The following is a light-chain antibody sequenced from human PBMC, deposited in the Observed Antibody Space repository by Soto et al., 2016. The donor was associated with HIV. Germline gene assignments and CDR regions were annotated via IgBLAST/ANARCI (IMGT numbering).Light chain of an antibody. CDR1: QSISKY. V-gene: IGKV1-39*01. Sequence: DIQLTQSPSSLSASVGDRVTITCRSSQSISKYLNWYQQKPGKAPVLLISTTSSLQSGVASRFSGSGSGAEFTLTISNLQPEDFATYYCQQSYTTPLTFGGGTEGGDQT. CDR2: TTS. J-gene: IGKJ4*01. CDR3: QQSYTTPLT.